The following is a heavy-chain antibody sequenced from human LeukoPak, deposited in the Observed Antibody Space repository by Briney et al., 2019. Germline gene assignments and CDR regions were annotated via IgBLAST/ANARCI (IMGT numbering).Heavy chain of an antibody. CDR3: ARARWQLVPYFDS. D-gene: IGHD6-6*01. J-gene: IGHJ4*02. CDR1: GYTFTDYY. Sequence: VASVKASCKASGYTFTDYYMHWVRQAPGQGLEWMGWINPNSGGTNFAQKFQGRVAMTRDTSISTAYLELGSLRSDDTAVYFCARARWQLVPYFDSWGQGTLVTVSS. V-gene: IGHV1-2*02. CDR2: INPNSGGT.